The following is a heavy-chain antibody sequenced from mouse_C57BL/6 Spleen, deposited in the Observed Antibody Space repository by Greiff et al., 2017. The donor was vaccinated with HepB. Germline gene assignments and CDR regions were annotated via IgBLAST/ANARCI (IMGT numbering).Heavy chain of an antibody. D-gene: IGHD1-1*01. J-gene: IGHJ4*01. CDR2: INPSSGYT. V-gene: IGHV1-7*01. CDR1: GYTFTSYW. CDR3: ASSATTVVAPDAMDY. Sequence: VQLQQSGAELAKPGASVKLSCKASGYTFTSYWMHWVKQRPGQGLEWIGYINPSSGYTKYNQKFKDKATLTADNSSSTAYMQLSSLTYEDSAVYYCASSATTVVAPDAMDYWGQGTSVTVSS.